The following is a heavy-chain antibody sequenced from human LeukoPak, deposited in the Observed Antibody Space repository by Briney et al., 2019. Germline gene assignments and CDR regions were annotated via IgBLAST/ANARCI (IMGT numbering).Heavy chain of an antibody. J-gene: IGHJ3*02. Sequence: GGSLRLSCAASGFTFSSYAMSWVRQAPGKGLEWVSAISGSGGSTYYADSVQGRFTISRDNSKNTLYLQMNSLRSEDTAAYSCAKSRGYSYGYGGEAFDIWGQGTMVTVSS. D-gene: IGHD5-18*01. V-gene: IGHV3-23*01. CDR3: AKSRGYSYGYGGEAFDI. CDR1: GFTFSSYA. CDR2: ISGSGGST.